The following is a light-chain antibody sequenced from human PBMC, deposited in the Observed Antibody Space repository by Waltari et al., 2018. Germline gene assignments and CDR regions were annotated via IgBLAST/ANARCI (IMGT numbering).Light chain of an antibody. CDR3: LQYNNLPLT. V-gene: IGKV1-33*01. CDR2: NAS. J-gene: IGKJ3*01. CDR1: QESSKF. Sequence: DIQVTQSPSSLSASVGDRVTITCQASQESSKFLNWYQQKPGKAPKLLIYNASKLKTWGPSRFSGSGSGTDFTLTISNLQPEDISTYYCLQYNNLPLTFGPGTKVDI.